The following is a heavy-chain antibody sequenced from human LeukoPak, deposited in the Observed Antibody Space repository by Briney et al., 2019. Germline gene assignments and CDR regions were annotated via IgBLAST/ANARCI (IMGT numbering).Heavy chain of an antibody. Sequence: GGSLRLSCAASEFTFSSYAMTWVRQAPGKGLEWVSVISGNGGGTYYADSVKGRFTISRDNSKYTLYLQMNSLRAEDTAVYYCAKGLSSSWVPGIAVAGGLDYWGQGTLVTVSS. V-gene: IGHV3-23*01. J-gene: IGHJ4*02. D-gene: IGHD6-19*01. CDR1: EFTFSSYA. CDR2: ISGNGGGT. CDR3: AKGLSSSWVPGIAVAGGLDY.